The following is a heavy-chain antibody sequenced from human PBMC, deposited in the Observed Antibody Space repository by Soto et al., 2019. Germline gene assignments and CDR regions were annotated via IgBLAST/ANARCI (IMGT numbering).Heavy chain of an antibody. Sequence: EVQVVESGGGLVKPGGSLRLSCAASGFTFSSYSMNWVRQAPGKGLEWVSSISSSSSYIYYADSVKGRFTISRDNAKNSLYLQINSLRAEDTAVYYCARDQPGYSYGYGLGYWGQGTLVTVSS. CDR1: GFTFSSYS. CDR2: ISSSSSYI. D-gene: IGHD5-18*01. V-gene: IGHV3-21*01. J-gene: IGHJ4*02. CDR3: ARDQPGYSYGYGLGY.